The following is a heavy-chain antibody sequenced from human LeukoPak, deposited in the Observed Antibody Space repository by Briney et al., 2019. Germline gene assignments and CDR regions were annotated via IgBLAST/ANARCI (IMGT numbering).Heavy chain of an antibody. D-gene: IGHD3-10*01. J-gene: IGHJ6*02. CDR1: RFRFSSYA. V-gene: IGHV3-30*18. Sequence: GGSLRLSCAVSRFRFSSYAMNWVRQAPGKGLEWVAVISYDGSNKYYADSVKGRFTISRDNSKNTLYLQMNSLRAEDTAVYYCAKSGYYGSGSHTSYYYGMDVWGQGTTVTVSS. CDR3: AKSGYYGSGSHTSYYYGMDV. CDR2: ISYDGSNK.